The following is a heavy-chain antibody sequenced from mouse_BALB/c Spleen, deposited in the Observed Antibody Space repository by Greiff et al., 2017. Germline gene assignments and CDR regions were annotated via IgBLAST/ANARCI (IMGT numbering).Heavy chain of an antibody. CDR3: SGYPYFDY. D-gene: IGHD1-2*01. V-gene: IGHV3-2*02. CDR1: GYSITSDYA. J-gene: IGHJ2*01. Sequence: EVQLQQSGPGLVKPSQSLSLTCTVTGYSITSDYAWNWIRQFPGNKLEWMGYISYSGSTSYNPSLKSRISITRDTSKNQFFLQLNSMTTEDTATYYCSGYPYFDYWGQGTTLTVSS. CDR2: ISYSGST.